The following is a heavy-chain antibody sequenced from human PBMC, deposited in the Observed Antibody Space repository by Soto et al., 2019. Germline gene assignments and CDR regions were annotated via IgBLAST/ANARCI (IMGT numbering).Heavy chain of an antibody. Sequence: ASVKVSCKASGGTFSSYAISWVRQAPGQGLEWMGGIIPIFGTANYAQKFQGRVTITADESTSTAYMELSSLRSEDTAVYYCARASKGSELHLDYYDSSGYYLPDYWGQGTLVTVSS. CDR2: IIPIFGTA. CDR3: ARASKGSELHLDYYDSSGYYLPDY. CDR1: GGTFSSYA. D-gene: IGHD3-22*01. J-gene: IGHJ4*02. V-gene: IGHV1-69*13.